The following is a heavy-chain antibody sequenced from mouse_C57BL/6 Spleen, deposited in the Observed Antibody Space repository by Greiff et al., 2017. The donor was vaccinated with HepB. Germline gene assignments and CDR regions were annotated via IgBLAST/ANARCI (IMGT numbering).Heavy chain of an antibody. V-gene: IGHV1-53*01. J-gene: IGHJ4*01. Sequence: QVQLQQPGTELVKPGASVKLSCKASGYTFTSYWMHWVKQRPGQGLEWIGNINPSNGGTNYNEKFKSKATLTVDKSSSTAYMQLSSLTSEDSAVYYCARGATVGARDYAMDYWGQGTSVTVSS. D-gene: IGHD1-1*01. CDR1: GYTFTSYW. CDR3: ARGATVGARDYAMDY. CDR2: INPSNGGT.